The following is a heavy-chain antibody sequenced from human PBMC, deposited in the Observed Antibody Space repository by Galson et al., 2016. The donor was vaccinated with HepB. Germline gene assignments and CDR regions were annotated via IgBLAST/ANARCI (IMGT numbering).Heavy chain of an antibody. CDR1: GGFIGDYY. J-gene: IGHJ4*02. CDR2: VNFSGYT. D-gene: IGHD6-13*01. V-gene: IGHV4-59*01. CDR3: AAQSAAGFYHFDS. Sequence: ETLSLTCSVSGGFIGDYYWNWIRQPPGKGLEWIGLVNFSGYTNYSPSLKSRVTISVDTSKRQVSLKLSSVTAADTAVYYCAAQSAAGFYHFDSWGQGTLVTVSS.